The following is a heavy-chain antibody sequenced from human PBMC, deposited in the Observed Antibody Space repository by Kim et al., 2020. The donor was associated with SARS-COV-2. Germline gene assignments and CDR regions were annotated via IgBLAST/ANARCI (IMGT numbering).Heavy chain of an antibody. D-gene: IGHD2-15*01. CDR1: GFTFSTYA. Sequence: GGSLRLSCAASGFTFSTYAMNWVRQAPGKGLDWVSGVSGSGITTYYADSVKGRFTISRDNSKNTVYLQMNSLGADDTAVYYCAKETEGGGNYYYGLDVWGQGTTVTVSS. CDR3: AKETEGGGNYYYGLDV. V-gene: IGHV3-23*01. CDR2: VSGSGITT. J-gene: IGHJ6*02.